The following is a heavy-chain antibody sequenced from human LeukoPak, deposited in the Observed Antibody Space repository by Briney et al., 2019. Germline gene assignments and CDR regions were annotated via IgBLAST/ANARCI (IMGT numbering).Heavy chain of an antibody. V-gene: IGHV1-46*02. CDR2: INPSGGST. J-gene: IGHJ4*02. Sequence: ASVKVSCKASGYTFNGHYMHWVRQAPGQGLEWMGIINPSGGSTSYAQKFQGRVTMTRDTSTSTVYMELSSLRSEDTAVYYCARVPYCGGDCHTYFDYWGQGTLVTVSS. CDR3: ARVPYCGGDCHTYFDY. D-gene: IGHD2-21*02. CDR1: GYTFNGHY.